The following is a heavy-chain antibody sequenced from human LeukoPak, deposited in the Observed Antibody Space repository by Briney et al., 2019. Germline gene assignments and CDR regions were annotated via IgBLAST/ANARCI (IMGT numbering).Heavy chain of an antibody. CDR2: ITSSGRTI. CDR3: ARRCSSTSCLQY. J-gene: IGHJ4*02. CDR1: GLTFDDYS. D-gene: IGHD2-2*01. Sequence: GGSLRLSCAASGLTFDDYSMSWIRQAPGKGLEWVSYITSSGRTIHYADSVKGRFTISRDNSRNSVSLQMNSLRAEDTAVYYCARRCSSTSCLQYWGQGALVTVSS. V-gene: IGHV3-11*04.